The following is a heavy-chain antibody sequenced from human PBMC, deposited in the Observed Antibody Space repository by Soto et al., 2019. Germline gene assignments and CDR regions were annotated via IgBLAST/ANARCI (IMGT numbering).Heavy chain of an antibody. V-gene: IGHV3-23*01. CDR1: GFTFSSYA. CDR2: ISGSGGST. CDR3: AKGARITMIVVVKGYFDY. D-gene: IGHD3-22*01. Sequence: VQLLESGGGLVQPGGSLRLSCAASGFTFSSYAMSWVRQAPGKGLEWVSAISGSGGSTYYADSVKGRFTISRDNSKNTLYLQMNSLRAEDTAVYYCAKGARITMIVVVKGYFDYWGQGTLVTVSS. J-gene: IGHJ4*02.